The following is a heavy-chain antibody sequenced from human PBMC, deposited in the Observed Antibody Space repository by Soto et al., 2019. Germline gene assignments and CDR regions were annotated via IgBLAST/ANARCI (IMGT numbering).Heavy chain of an antibody. J-gene: IGHJ4*02. CDR3: ATADGFGVVTGFFEY. V-gene: IGHV4-39*01. D-gene: IGHD3-3*01. CDR1: GGSLSSRSHY. CDR2: SYYRGST. Sequence: QLQLQESGPGLVKPSETLSLTCTVSGGSLSSRSHYWGWIRQSPGKHLEWIGSSYYRGSTHYNPSLKTRVTISVDTSKNQVFLKVFSVTAADTAVYYCATADGFGVVTGFFEYWGQGILVTVSS.